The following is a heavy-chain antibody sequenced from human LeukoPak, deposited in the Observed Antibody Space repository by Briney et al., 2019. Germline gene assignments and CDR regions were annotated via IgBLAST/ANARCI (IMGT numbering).Heavy chain of an antibody. Sequence: SETLSLTCTVSGGSISSSSYYWGWIRQPPGKGLEWIGSIYYSGSTYYNPSLKSRVTISVDTSKNQFSLKLSSVTAADTAVYYCARMGGSGSSFYYDYYYMDVWGKGTTVTVSS. CDR1: GGSISSSSYY. CDR2: IYYSGST. D-gene: IGHD3-10*01. V-gene: IGHV4-39*01. CDR3: ARMGGSGSSFYYDYYYMDV. J-gene: IGHJ6*03.